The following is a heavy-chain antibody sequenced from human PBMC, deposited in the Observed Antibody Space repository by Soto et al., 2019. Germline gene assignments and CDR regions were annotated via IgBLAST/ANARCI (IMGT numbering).Heavy chain of an antibody. Sequence: QVQLVQSGADVKRPGSSVTVSCKVSGGTFKTYTISWVRQGPGQGLEWMGGIVPALGAANYAQKFQGSVTITADEPTSTTYMEVSSLRSEDTAVYFCARRGEEYGAYYFASWGQGTLVTVSS. CDR1: GGTFKTYT. J-gene: IGHJ4*02. CDR2: IVPALGAA. CDR3: ARRGEEYGAYYFAS. D-gene: IGHD1-26*01. V-gene: IGHV1-69*16.